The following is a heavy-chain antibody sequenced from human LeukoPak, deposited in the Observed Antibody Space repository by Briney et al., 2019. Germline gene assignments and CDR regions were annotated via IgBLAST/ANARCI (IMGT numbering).Heavy chain of an antibody. Sequence: GGSLRLSCAASGFTFSGYSMNWVRQAPGKGLEWVSSISSSSSYIYYADSVKGRFTISRDNAKNSLYLQMNSLRAEDTAVYYCARARLRFPFDYWGQGTLVTVSS. V-gene: IGHV3-21*04. J-gene: IGHJ4*02. D-gene: IGHD3-3*01. CDR3: ARARLRFPFDY. CDR2: ISSSSSYI. CDR1: GFTFSGYS.